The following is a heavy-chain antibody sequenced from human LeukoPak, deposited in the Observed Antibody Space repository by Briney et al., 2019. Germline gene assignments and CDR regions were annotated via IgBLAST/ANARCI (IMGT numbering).Heavy chain of an antibody. CDR2: IYSTGST. D-gene: IGHD3-10*01. CDR3: ARDQTYSGSGIYTYFDY. Sequence: NPSETLSLTCTVSGGSISSGGYYWSWIRQPAGKGLEYIGRIYSTGSTNYNPSLRSRVTISVDTSKNHFSLKLSSVTAADTAVYYCARDQTYSGSGIYTYFDYWGQGILVTVSS. V-gene: IGHV4-61*02. CDR1: GGSISSGGYY. J-gene: IGHJ4*02.